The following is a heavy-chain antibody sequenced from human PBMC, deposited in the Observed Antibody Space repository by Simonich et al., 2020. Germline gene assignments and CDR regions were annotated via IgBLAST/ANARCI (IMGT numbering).Heavy chain of an antibody. J-gene: IGHJ4*02. D-gene: IGHD5-12*01. V-gene: IGHV4-59*08. CDR2: NYYSGST. CDR1: GGSISSYY. Sequence: QVQLQESGPGLVKPSETLSLTCTVSGGSISSYYWSWIRQPPGKGLEWIGYNYYSGSTHYNPSLKSRVTISVDTSKNQFSLKLSSVTAADTAVYYCARHDRWLQFYFDYWGQGTLVTVSS. CDR3: ARHDRWLQFYFDY.